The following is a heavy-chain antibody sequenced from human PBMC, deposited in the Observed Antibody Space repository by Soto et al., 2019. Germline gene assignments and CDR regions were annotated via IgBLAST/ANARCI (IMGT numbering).Heavy chain of an antibody. CDR2: ITVGTGNT. V-gene: IGHV1-58*01. CDR1: GFTFTSSS. D-gene: IGHD3-22*01. Sequence: SVNVSCKSSGFTFTSSSVQWVRQARGQRLEWIGWITVGTGNTNYAQKFQERVTITRDMSTSTAYMELSNLRSEDTAVYYCAAGDSSGYYGGWGQGTQVTVSS. J-gene: IGHJ4*02. CDR3: AAGDSSGYYGG.